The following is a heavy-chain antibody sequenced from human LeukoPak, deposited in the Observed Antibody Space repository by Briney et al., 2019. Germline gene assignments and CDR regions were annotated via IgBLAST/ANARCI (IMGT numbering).Heavy chain of an antibody. D-gene: IGHD6-13*01. CDR1: XXRFSTYW. CDR2: IDQGGSVR. V-gene: IGHV3-7*01. Sequence: XSXXASXXRFSTYWMSWVRQTPEKGLEFVANIDQGGSVRNYMNSLKGRCTISRDNAKKSLYLEINSLRADDTAVYYCARDPESSSFDLWGRGALVTVSS. J-gene: IGHJ4*02. CDR3: ARDPESSSFDL.